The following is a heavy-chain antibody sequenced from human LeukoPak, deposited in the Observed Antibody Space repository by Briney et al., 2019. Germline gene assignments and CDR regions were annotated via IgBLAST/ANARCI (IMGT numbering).Heavy chain of an antibody. CDR1: GFSFSSSA. Sequence: GGSLRLSCAASGFSFSSSAMSWVRQDPGKGLEWVPTISGSGGKTYYADSVKGRFTISRDNSKNTLYLQMDSLRAEDTAVYYCAKDTTYGGYVSAGTFHIWGQGTMVTVSS. CDR3: AKDTTYGGYVSAGTFHI. J-gene: IGHJ3*02. D-gene: IGHD2-15*01. V-gene: IGHV3-23*01. CDR2: ISGSGGKT.